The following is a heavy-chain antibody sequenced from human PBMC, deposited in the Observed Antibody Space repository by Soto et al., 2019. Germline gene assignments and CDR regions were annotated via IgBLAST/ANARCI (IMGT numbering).Heavy chain of an antibody. CDR3: ARGGDSEVVVPAARAVGAFDI. V-gene: IGHV3-21*01. D-gene: IGHD2-2*01. CDR2: ISSSSSYT. J-gene: IGHJ3*02. Sequence: EVQLVESGGGLVKPGGSLRLSCAASGFTFSSYSMNWVRQAPGKGLEWVSSISSSSSYTNYADSVKGRFTISRDNAKNSLYLQMNSLRAEDTAVYYFARGGDSEVVVPAARAVGAFDIWGQGTMVTVSS. CDR1: GFTFSSYS.